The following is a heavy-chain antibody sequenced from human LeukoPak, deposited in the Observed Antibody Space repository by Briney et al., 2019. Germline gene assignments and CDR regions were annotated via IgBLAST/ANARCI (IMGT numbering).Heavy chain of an antibody. Sequence: GGSLRLSCAASGFTFSSYAMSWVRQAPGKGLEWVSAISGSGGSTYYADSVKGRLTISRDNSKKKLYVQMNSLRAEDTDVYYCAKVQWRWDLPYYFDYWGQGTLVTVSS. V-gene: IGHV3-23*01. J-gene: IGHJ4*02. CDR3: AKVQWRWDLPYYFDY. CDR2: ISGSGGST. CDR1: GFTFSSYA. D-gene: IGHD1-26*01.